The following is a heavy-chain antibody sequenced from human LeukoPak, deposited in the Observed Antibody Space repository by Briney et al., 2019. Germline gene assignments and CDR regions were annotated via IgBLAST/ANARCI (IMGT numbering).Heavy chain of an antibody. CDR1: GFIFSGYA. CDR3: ARTNYDSSAYSANDY. V-gene: IGHV3-21*01. J-gene: IGHJ4*02. Sequence: PGGSLRLSCAASGFIFSGYAMSWVRQAPGKGLEWVSSISSSSSYIYFADSVKGRFTISRDNAKNSLYLQMNSLRAEDTAVYYCARTNYDSSAYSANDYWGQGTLVTVSS. CDR2: ISSSSSYI. D-gene: IGHD3-22*01.